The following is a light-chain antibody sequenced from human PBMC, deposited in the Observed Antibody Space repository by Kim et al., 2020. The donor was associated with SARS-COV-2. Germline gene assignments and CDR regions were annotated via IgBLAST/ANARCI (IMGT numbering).Light chain of an antibody. Sequence: SPGERAPLSCRASQGVTGNSVAWYQQKPGQAPRLLIYGASTRTTGVPDRFSGSGSGTDFTLTINGLEPADVEVYYCEQYDASPLTFGGGTKVDIK. CDR2: GAS. CDR3: EQYDASPLT. CDR1: QGVTGNS. V-gene: IGKV3-20*01. J-gene: IGKJ4*01.